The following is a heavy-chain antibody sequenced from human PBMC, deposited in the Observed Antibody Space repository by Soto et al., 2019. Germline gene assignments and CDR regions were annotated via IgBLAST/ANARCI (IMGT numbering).Heavy chain of an antibody. CDR1: GVNFRSHG. D-gene: IGHD2-15*01. J-gene: IGHJ4*02. V-gene: IGHV3-74*01. CDR3: ARDFGYYCSGGSCYDRALDY. Sequence: GVLMRLRRAAVGVNFRSHGMHWVRQVPGKGLVWVSRINSDGSSTSYADSVKGRFTISRDNAKNTLYLQMSSLRAEDTAVYYCARDFGYYCSGGSCYDRALDYWGQGTLVTVSS. CDR2: INSDGSST.